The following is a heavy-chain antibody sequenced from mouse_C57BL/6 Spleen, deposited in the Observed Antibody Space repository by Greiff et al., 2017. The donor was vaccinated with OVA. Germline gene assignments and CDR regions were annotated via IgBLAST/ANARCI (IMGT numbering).Heavy chain of an antibody. CDR2: INPNNGGT. J-gene: IGHJ3*01. Sequence: EVQLQQSGPELVKPGASVKISCKASGYTFTDYYMNWVKQSHGKSLEWIGDINPNNGGTSYNQKFKGKATLTVDKSSSTAYMELRSLTSEDSAVYYCARRQLRQFAYWGQGTLVTVSA. V-gene: IGHV1-26*01. D-gene: IGHD3-2*02. CDR1: GYTFTDYY. CDR3: ARRQLRQFAY.